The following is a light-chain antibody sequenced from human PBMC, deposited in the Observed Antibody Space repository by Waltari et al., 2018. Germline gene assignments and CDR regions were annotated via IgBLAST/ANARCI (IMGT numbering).Light chain of an antibody. V-gene: IGKV1-6*01. J-gene: IGKJ2*01. Sequence: TCRTSQGIRNDLGWYQQKPGKAPKLLIYAASSLQSWVPSRFSGSGSGTDFTLTISSLQPEDFATYYCLQDYNYPYTFGQGTKLEIK. CDR1: QGIRND. CDR2: AAS. CDR3: LQDYNYPYT.